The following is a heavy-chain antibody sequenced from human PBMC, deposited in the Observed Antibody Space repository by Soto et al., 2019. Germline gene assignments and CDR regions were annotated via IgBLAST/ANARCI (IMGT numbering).Heavy chain of an antibody. CDR1: GVSFSGYY. D-gene: IGHD2-8*02. CDR2: INHSGST. J-gene: IGHJ6*03. Sequence: QVQLQQWGAGLLKPSETLSLTCAVYGVSFSGYYWSWIRQPPGKGLEWIGEINHSGSTNYNPSLKSRVTISVDTSKNQFSLKLSSVTAADTAVYYCARLLDYYMDVWGKGTTVTVSS. V-gene: IGHV4-34*01. CDR3: ARLLDYYMDV.